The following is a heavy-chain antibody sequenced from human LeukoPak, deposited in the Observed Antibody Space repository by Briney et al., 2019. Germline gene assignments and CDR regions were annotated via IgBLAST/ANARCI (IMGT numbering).Heavy chain of an antibody. V-gene: IGHV1-69*05. J-gene: IGHJ6*03. CDR1: GGTFSSYA. CDR2: IIPIFGTA. D-gene: IGHD2/OR15-2a*01. Sequence: GASVKVSCKASGGTFSSYAISWVRQAPGQGLEWMGRIIPIFGTANYAQKFQGRVTITTDESTSTAYMELSSLRSEDTAVYYCARDTIIRGYMDVWDKGTTVTVSS. CDR3: ARDTIIRGYMDV.